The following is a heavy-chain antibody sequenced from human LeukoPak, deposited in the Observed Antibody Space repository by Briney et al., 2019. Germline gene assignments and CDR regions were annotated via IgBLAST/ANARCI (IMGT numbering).Heavy chain of an antibody. CDR3: TRVATLGIAVAGTWYFDY. CDR2: IRSKAYGGTT. J-gene: IGHJ4*02. CDR1: GFTFGDYA. V-gene: IGHV3-49*03. D-gene: IGHD6-19*01. Sequence: GGSLRLSCTASGFTFGDYAMSWFRQAPGKGLEWVGFIRSKAYGGTTEYAASVIGRFTISRDDSKSIAYLQMNSLKTEDTAVYYCTRVATLGIAVAGTWYFDYWGQGTLVTVSS.